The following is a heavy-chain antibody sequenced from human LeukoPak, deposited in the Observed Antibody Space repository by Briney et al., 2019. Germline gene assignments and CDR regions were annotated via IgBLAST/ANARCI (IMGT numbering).Heavy chain of an antibody. V-gene: IGHV3-23*01. CDR2: ISGSGGST. Sequence: GGSLRLSCAASGLTFSNYGMHWVRQAPGKGLEWVSAISGSGGSTYYADSVKGRFTISRDNSKNTLYLQMNSLRAEDTAVYYCAKGRNYNWNDLSAFDIWGQGTMVTVSS. CDR1: GLTFSNYG. D-gene: IGHD1-1*01. CDR3: AKGRNYNWNDLSAFDI. J-gene: IGHJ3*02.